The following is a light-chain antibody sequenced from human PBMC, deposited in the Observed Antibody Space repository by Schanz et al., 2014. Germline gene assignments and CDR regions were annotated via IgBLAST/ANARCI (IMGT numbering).Light chain of an antibody. V-gene: IGLV1-44*01. J-gene: IGLJ1*01. Sequence: QSVLTQPPSASGTPGQRVTISCSGSNSNIGSNAVSWYQQLPGTAPKLLIEHNNQRPSGVPDRFSGSKSGTSASLATSGLQSEDEADYYCSSYAGNKYVFGTGTKLTVL. CDR1: NSNIGSNA. CDR2: HNN. CDR3: SSYAGNKYV.